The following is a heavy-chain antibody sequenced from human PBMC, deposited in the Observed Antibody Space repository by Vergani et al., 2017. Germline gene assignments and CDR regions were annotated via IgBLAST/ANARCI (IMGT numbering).Heavy chain of an antibody. Sequence: QVQLVESGGGVVQPGRSLRLSCAASGFTFSSYGMHWVRQAPGKGLEWVAGIWYDGSNKYYADSVKGRFTISRDNSKNTLYLQMNSLRAEDTAVYYCARDLVGGYFDWFRTYGMDVWGQGTTVTVSS. V-gene: IGHV3-33*01. CDR3: ARDLVGGYFDWFRTYGMDV. CDR2: IWYDGSNK. D-gene: IGHD3-9*01. J-gene: IGHJ6*02. CDR1: GFTFSSYG.